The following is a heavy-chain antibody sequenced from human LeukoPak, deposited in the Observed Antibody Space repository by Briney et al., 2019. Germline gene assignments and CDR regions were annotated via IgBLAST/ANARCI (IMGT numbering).Heavy chain of an antibody. CDR1: GFTFSSYG. Sequence: GGTLRLSCAASGFTFSSYGMSWVRQAPGKGLEWVSAISGSGGSTYYADSVKGRFTISRDNSKNTLYLQMNSLRAEDTAVYYCARVWYSNWFDPWGQGTLVTVSS. CDR2: ISGSGGST. V-gene: IGHV3-23*01. CDR3: ARVWYSNWFDP. J-gene: IGHJ5*02. D-gene: IGHD2-21*01.